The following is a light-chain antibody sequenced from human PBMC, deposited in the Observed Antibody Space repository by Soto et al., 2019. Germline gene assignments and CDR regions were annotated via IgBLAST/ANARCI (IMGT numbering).Light chain of an antibody. Sequence: DFVMTQSPDSLAVSLGERATINCKSSQTVLYSSNNKNYLAWYQQKPGQPPKLLISWASTRESGVSDRFSGSGSGTDFTLTISSLQAEDVAVYYCQQYFGTPLTFGGGTKVEIK. CDR2: WAS. J-gene: IGKJ4*01. CDR3: QQYFGTPLT. CDR1: QTVLYSSNNKNY. V-gene: IGKV4-1*01.